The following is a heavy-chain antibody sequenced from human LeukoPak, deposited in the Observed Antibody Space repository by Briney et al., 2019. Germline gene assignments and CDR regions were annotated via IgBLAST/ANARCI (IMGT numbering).Heavy chain of an antibody. D-gene: IGHD6-13*01. CDR1: GFGVSSNY. CDR3: GSSHRNSWYGIDN. Sequence: PGGSLRLSCAASGFGVSSNYMSWVRQAPGKGLEWVAVIWHDGSKKYHSDSVKGRFTISRDNSKNTLYLQMNSLRAEDTAVYSCGSSHRNSWYGIDNWGQGTPVTVSS. CDR2: IWHDGSKK. V-gene: IGHV3-33*08. J-gene: IGHJ4*02.